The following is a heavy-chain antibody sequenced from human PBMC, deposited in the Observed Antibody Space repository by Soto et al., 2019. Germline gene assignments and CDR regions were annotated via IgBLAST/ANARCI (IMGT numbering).Heavy chain of an antibody. CDR3: ARVASHKAGYYYYGMDV. CDR1: GGFISSGGYY. V-gene: IGHV4-31*03. J-gene: IGHJ6*02. CDR2: IYYSGST. Sequence: KASETLSLTCTVSGGFISSGGYYWSWIRQHPGKGLEWIGYIYYSGSTYFNPSLKSRVTISLDTSKNQFSLKLSSVTAADTAVFYCARVASHKAGYYYYGMDVWGQGTTVTVSS.